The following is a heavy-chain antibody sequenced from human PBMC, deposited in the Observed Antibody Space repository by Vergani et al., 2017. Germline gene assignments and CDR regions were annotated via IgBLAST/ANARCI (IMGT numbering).Heavy chain of an antibody. CDR2: IFSNDEK. CDR3: ARTRGSSWYRAYNWFDP. Sequence: QVTLKESGPVLVKPTETLTLICTVSGFSLSNARMGVSWIRQPPGKALEWLAHIFSNDEKSYSTSLKSRLTISKDTSKSQVVLTMTNMDPVDTATYYCARTRGSSWYRAYNWFDPWGQGTLVTVSS. CDR1: GFSLSNARMG. V-gene: IGHV2-26*01. D-gene: IGHD6-13*01. J-gene: IGHJ5*02.